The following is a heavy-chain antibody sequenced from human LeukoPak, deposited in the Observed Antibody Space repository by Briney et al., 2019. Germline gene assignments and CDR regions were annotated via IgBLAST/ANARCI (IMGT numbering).Heavy chain of an antibody. Sequence: GGSLRLSCAASGFTFSSYAMSWVRQAPGKGLEWVSAISGSGGSTYYADSVKGRFTISRDNSKNTLHLQMDSLRAEDTAMYYCARGPTADWRELAPFDSWGQGTLVTVSP. CDR1: GFTFSSYA. D-gene: IGHD1-26*01. V-gene: IGHV3-23*01. J-gene: IGHJ4*02. CDR3: ARGPTADWRELAPFDS. CDR2: ISGSGGST.